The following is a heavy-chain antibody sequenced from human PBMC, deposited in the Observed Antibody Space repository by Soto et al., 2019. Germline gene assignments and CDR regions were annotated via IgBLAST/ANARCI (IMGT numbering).Heavy chain of an antibody. CDR3: ARSAQDGYTLDY. CDR1: GGSISGYY. J-gene: IGHJ4*02. V-gene: IGHV4-59*01. D-gene: IGHD5-12*01. Sequence: PSETLSLTCTVSGGSISGYYWNWIRQPPGKGLEWIGYIYYSGSTNYNPSHKSRVTISVDTSKNQVSLKLSSVTAADTAVYYCARSAQDGYTLDYWGQGTLVTVSS. CDR2: IYYSGST.